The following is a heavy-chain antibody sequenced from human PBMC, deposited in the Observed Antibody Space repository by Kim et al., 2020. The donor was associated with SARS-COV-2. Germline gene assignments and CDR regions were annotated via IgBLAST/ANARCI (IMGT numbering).Heavy chain of an antibody. CDR1: GFTFSSYA. CDR3: AKATSAYYHTGMDV. CDR2: ISGSGGST. J-gene: IGHJ6*02. V-gene: IGHV3-23*01. D-gene: IGHD3-22*01. Sequence: GGSLRLSCAASGFTFSSYAMSWVRQTPGKGLEWVSVISGSGGSTYYADSVKVRFTISRDDSKNTLDLQMNSLRAEDSAVYYCAKATSAYYHTGMDVWGQG.